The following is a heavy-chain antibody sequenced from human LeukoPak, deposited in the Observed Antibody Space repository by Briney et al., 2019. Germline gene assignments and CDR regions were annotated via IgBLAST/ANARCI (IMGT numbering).Heavy chain of an antibody. D-gene: IGHD6-13*01. CDR2: INHSGST. V-gene: IGHV4-34*09. J-gene: IGHJ3*02. CDR1: GGSFSGYY. Sequence: SETLSLTCAVYGGSFSGYYWSWIRQPPGKGLEWIGEINHSGSTYYNPSLKSRVTISVDTSKNQFSLKLSSVTAADTAVYYCARDQSHSSSWYPNAFDIWGQGTMVTVSS. CDR3: ARDQSHSSSWYPNAFDI.